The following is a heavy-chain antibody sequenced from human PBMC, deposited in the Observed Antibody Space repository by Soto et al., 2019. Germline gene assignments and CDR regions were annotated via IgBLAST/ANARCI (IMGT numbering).Heavy chain of an antibody. J-gene: IGHJ4*02. CDR2: IYYIGRA. V-gene: IGHV4-59*01. CDR1: GASISSYY. D-gene: IGHD2-21*01. Sequence: QVQLQESGPGLVKPSETLSLTCAVSGASISSYYWSWIRQPPGKGLEWLGYIYYIGRANYNPSLKSRVSISIDTSKNQCSLKLSSVTAADTAVYYCARDQIARPQFDYWGQGTLVTVSS. CDR3: ARDQIARPQFDY.